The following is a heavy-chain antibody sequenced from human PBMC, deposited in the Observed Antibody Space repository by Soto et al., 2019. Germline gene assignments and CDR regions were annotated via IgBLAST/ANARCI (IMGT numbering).Heavy chain of an antibody. V-gene: IGHV4-34*01. CDR1: GGSFSGYY. Sequence: SETLSLTCAVYGGSFSGYYWSWIRQPPGKGLEWIGEINHSGSTNYNPSLKSRVTISVDTSKNQFSLKLSSVTAADTAVYYCARFPYCSGGSCSEDAFDIWGQGTMVTLSS. CDR2: INHSGST. J-gene: IGHJ3*02. D-gene: IGHD2-15*01. CDR3: ARFPYCSGGSCSEDAFDI.